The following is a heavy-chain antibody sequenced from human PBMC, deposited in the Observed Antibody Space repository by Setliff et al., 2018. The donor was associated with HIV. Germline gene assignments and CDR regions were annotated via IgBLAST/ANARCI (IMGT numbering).Heavy chain of an antibody. CDR2: IKTKPNDYAT. J-gene: IGHJ5*02. V-gene: IGHV3-73*01. Sequence: GGSLRLSCSASGFTFSGSALHWVRQASGKGLEWVGRIKTKPNDYATAHAASVKGRLTISSDDSQNTAYLQMNSLRTEDTAVYFCAVSPDGDCATTKWANWFDPWGQGTQVTVSS. D-gene: IGHD4-17*01. CDR3: AVSPDGDCATTKWANWFDP. CDR1: GFTFSGSA.